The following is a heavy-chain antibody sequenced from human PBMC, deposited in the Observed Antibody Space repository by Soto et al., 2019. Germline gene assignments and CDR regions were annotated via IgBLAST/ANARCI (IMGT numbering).Heavy chain of an antibody. D-gene: IGHD3-22*01. Sequence: QVQLQESGPGLVKPSETLSLTCTVSGGSISSYYWSWIRQPPGKGLEWIGYIYYSGSTNYNPSLKSRVTISVATTNNQFTLKLSSVTAADTAVYYCASDEYDSRFDYWGQGTLVTVSS. V-gene: IGHV4-59*01. CDR2: IYYSGST. CDR1: GGSISSYY. J-gene: IGHJ4*02. CDR3: ASDEYDSRFDY.